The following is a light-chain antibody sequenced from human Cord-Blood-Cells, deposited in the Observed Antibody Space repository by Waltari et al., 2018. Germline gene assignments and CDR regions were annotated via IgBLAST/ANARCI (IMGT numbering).Light chain of an antibody. CDR2: DAS. CDR1: QSISSW. V-gene: IGKV1-5*01. J-gene: IGKJ3*01. Sequence: DIQMTQSPSTLSASVGDRVTITCRANQSISSWLAWYQQKPGKAPKLLIYDASSLESGVPSRFSGSGSGTEFTLTISSLQPDDFATYYCQQYNSPFTFGPGTKVDIK. CDR3: QQYNSPFT.